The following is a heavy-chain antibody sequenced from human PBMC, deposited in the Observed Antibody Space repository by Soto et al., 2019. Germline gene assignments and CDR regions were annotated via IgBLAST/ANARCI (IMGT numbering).Heavy chain of an antibody. CDR1: RFSLSCYA. J-gene: IGHJ6*02. CDR3: AKDRDAGGYYSYGMDV. D-gene: IGHD3-16*01. CDR2: ISGSGGTT. Sequence: PGGSLRLSGSASRFSLSCYAMGWVRQCTGDWLEWVSVISGSGGTTYYAVSVRGRFTISRDNYKNTQYLLMHRLRAEDTAVYYCAKDRDAGGYYSYGMDVWGQGTTVTVSS. V-gene: IGHV3-23*01.